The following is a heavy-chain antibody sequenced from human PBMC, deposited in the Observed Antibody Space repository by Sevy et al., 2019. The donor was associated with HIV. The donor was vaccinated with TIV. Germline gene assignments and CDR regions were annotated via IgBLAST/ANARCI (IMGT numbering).Heavy chain of an antibody. V-gene: IGHV1-18*01. J-gene: IGHJ4*01. CDR2: ISAYNGNT. CDR3: ARDQDDYGDYEEYFDY. CDR1: GYTFTSYG. Sequence: ASVKVSCKASGYTFTSYGISWVRQAPGQGLEWMGWISAYNGNTNYAQKLQGRVTMTTDTSTSTAYMELRSLRSDDTAVYYCARDQDDYGDYEEYFDYWGHGTLVTVSS. D-gene: IGHD4-17*01.